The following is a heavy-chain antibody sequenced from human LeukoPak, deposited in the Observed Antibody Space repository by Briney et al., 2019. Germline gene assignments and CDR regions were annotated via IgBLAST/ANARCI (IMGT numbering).Heavy chain of an antibody. J-gene: IGHJ3*02. CDR2: ISWNSGSI. V-gene: IGHV3-9*01. CDR3: AKDQGIAARSDDAFDI. Sequence: PTGGSLRLSCAASGFTFDDYAMHWVRQAPGKGLEWVSGISWNSGSIGYADSVKGRFTISRDNAKNSLYLQMNSLRAEDTALYYCAKDQGIAARSDDAFDIWGQGTMVTVSS. D-gene: IGHD6-6*01. CDR1: GFTFDDYA.